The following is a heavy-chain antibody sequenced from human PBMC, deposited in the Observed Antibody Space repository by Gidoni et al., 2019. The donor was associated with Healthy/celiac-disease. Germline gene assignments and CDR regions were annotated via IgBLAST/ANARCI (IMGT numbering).Heavy chain of an antibody. CDR2: SSSNGGTT. V-gene: IGHV3-64D*09. Sequence: EVQLVESGGGLVQPGGSLRLSCSASGFTSSSYAMHWVRQAPGTGLGYVSVSSSNGGTTYYADSVKGRFTISRDNSRNTLYLQMSSLRAEDTAVYYCVKAWTGGTAPSFDYWGQGTLVAVSS. CDR1: GFTSSSYA. J-gene: IGHJ4*02. D-gene: IGHD5-18*01. CDR3: VKAWTGGTAPSFDY.